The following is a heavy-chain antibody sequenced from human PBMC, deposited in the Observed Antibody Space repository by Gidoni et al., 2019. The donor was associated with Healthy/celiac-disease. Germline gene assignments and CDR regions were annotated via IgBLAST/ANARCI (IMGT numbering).Heavy chain of an antibody. V-gene: IGHV3-7*04. CDR3: ARERKQLLYFSSVRYGMDV. D-gene: IGHD2-2*02. CDR1: GFTFRSYW. J-gene: IGHJ6*02. CDR2: IKQDGSEK. Sequence: EVQLVESGGGLVQPGGSLRLSCAASGFTFRSYWMSWVRQAPGKGLEWVANIKQDGSEKYYVDSVKGRFTISRDNAKNSLYLQMNSLRAEDTAVYYCARERKQLLYFSSVRYGMDVWGQGTTVTVSS.